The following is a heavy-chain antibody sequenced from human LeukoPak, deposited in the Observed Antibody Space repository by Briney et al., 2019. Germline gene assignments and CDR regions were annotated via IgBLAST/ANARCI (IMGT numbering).Heavy chain of an antibody. J-gene: IGHJ3*02. D-gene: IGHD4-23*01. Sequence: GGSLSLSCAASGFTFSNYWMQWVPHAPGKGLVGVSSINSDGSNTSCEDSEKGQFTITIDNAKNTLYLQMNSRSAEDTAVYYCSRDRDYGGNGDALDIWGQGTMVTVSS. CDR3: SRDRDYGGNGDALDI. CDR1: GFTFSNYW. V-gene: IGHV3-74*01. CDR2: INSDGSNT.